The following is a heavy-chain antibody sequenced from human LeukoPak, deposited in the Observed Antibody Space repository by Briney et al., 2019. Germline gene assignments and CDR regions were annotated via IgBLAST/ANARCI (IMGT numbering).Heavy chain of an antibody. CDR3: AKARPPYYYYGMDV. J-gene: IGHJ6*02. CDR1: GFTFSSYA. V-gene: IGHV3-23*01. Sequence: GGSLRLSCAASGFTFSSYAMSWVRQAPGKGLEWVSAISGSGGSTYYADSVKGQFTISRDNSKNTLYLQMNSLRAEDTAVYYCAKARPPYYYYGMDVWGQGTTVTVSS. CDR2: ISGSGGST.